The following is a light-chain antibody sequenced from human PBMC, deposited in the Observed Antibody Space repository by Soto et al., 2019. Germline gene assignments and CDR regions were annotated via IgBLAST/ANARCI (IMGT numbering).Light chain of an antibody. V-gene: IGKV3-15*01. J-gene: IGKJ1*01. CDR3: QQYNKWPAWT. CDR1: QSLSSN. Sequence: ETVMTQSPATLSVSPGERVTLSCRASQSLSSNLAWYQQKPGQAHRLLIYGASTRATGVPARFSGSGSGTEFTLTISSLQSEDSAVYYCQQYNKWPAWTFGQGTKVEIK. CDR2: GAS.